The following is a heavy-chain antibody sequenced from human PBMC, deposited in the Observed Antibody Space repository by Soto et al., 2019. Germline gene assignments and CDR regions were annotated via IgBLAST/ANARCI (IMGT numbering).Heavy chain of an antibody. J-gene: IGHJ4*02. CDR3: TRHRRDDDAFDY. CDR2: IRSKANSYAT. D-gene: IGHD3-16*01. CDR1: GFTFSGSA. V-gene: IGHV3-73*01. Sequence: EVQLVESGGGLVQPGGSLKLSCAASGFTFSGSAMHWVRQASGKGLEWVGRIRSKANSYATAYAASVKGRFTISRDDSKNTAYLQMNSLKTEDTAVYYCTRHRRDDDAFDYWGQGTLVTFSS.